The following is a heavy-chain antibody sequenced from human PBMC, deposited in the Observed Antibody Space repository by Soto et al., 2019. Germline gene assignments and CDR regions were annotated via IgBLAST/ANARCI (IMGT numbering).Heavy chain of an antibody. J-gene: IGHJ4*02. Sequence: QVQLVESGGGVVQPGRSLRLSCAASGFTYSTYTMHWVRQAPGKGLEWVAVISYDGNNKFYADSVKGRFTISRDSTKQTLYLRMNSRRPDDTAMYYCERDGVSSTADTWNDGTYFDYWGQGALVTVSS. V-gene: IGHV3-30-3*01. CDR2: ISYDGNNK. CDR3: ERDGVSSTADTWNDGTYFDY. CDR1: GFTYSTYT. D-gene: IGHD1-20*01.